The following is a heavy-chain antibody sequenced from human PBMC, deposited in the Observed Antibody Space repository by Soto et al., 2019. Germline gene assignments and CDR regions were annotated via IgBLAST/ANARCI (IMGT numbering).Heavy chain of an antibody. CDR1: GFTFNSYW. V-gene: IGHV3-74*01. J-gene: IGHJ6*03. CDR3: ARGIAVVAAYYYYMDV. CDR2: INSDGSST. Sequence: GGSQRLSCAPPGFTFNSYWMHSFRQAPGKGLVWVSRINSDGSSTSYADSVKGRFTISRDNAKNTLYLQMNSLRAEDTAVYYCARGIAVVAAYYYYMDVWGKGTTVTVSS. D-gene: IGHD2-15*01.